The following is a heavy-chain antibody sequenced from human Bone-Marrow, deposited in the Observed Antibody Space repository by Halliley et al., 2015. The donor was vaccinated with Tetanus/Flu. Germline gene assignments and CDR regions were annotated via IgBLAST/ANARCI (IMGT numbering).Heavy chain of an antibody. D-gene: IGHD2-15*01. CDR3: ARARGTCSGGTCDSYDF. V-gene: IGHV1-46*01. Sequence: PRSGGTSYAQKFQGRVSMTRDTSTSTVYMDLSSLRSEDTAVYYCARARGTCSGGTCDSYDFWGQGTLVTVSS. CDR2: PRSGGT. J-gene: IGHJ4*02.